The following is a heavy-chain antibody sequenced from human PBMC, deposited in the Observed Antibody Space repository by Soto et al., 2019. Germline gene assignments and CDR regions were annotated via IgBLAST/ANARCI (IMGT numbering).Heavy chain of an antibody. CDR3: ARGTRQWLVQNYYYGMDV. CDR1: GYTFTSYG. D-gene: IGHD6-19*01. V-gene: IGHV1-18*01. J-gene: IGHJ6*02. Sequence: ASVKVSCKASGYTFTSYGISWVRQAPGQGLEWMGWISAYNGNTNYAQKLQGRVTMTTDTSTSTAYMELRSLRSDDTAVYYCARGTRQWLVQNYYYGMDVWGQGTTVTVS. CDR2: ISAYNGNT.